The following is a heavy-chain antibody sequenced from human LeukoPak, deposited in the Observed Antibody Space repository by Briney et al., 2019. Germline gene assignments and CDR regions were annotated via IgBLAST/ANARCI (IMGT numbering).Heavy chain of an antibody. CDR1: GYTFTGYY. J-gene: IGHJ5*02. Sequence: ASVKVSCKASGYTFTGYYMHWVRQAPGQGLEWMGRINPNSGGTNYAQKFQGRVTMTRDTSISTAYMELSRLRSDETAVYYCARDQVAGKSSWFDPWGQGTLVTVSS. CDR2: INPNSGGT. CDR3: ARDQVAGKSSWFDP. D-gene: IGHD6-19*01. V-gene: IGHV1-2*06.